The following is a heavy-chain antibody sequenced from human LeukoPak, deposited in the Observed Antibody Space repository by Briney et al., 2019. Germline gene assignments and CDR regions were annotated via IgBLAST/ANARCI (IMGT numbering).Heavy chain of an antibody. CDR3: AKDIAFAPGITTHFDY. V-gene: IGHV3-21*04. CDR2: IGSSSGNT. D-gene: IGHD4-11*01. Sequence: TGGSLRLSCAASGFAFSKYSMTWVRQAPGKGLEWVSYIGSSSGNTYYADSVKGRFTISRDNAKNSLYLQMNSLKVEDTAFYYCAKDIAFAPGITTHFDYWGQGTLVTVSS. CDR1: GFAFSKYS. J-gene: IGHJ4*02.